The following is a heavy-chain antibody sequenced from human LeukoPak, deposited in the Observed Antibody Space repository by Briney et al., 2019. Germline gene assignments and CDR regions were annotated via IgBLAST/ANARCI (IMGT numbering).Heavy chain of an antibody. CDR1: GFTFDDYA. CDR3: AKDNRRYYESSGFPWCALDV. V-gene: IGHV3-9*01. Sequence: GGSLRLSCAASGFTFDDYAMHWVRQAPGKGLEWVSGISWNSGRIGYADSVKGRFTISRGNAKNSLYLEMNSLRADDTAMYYCAKDNRRYYESSGFPWCALDVWGQGTTVTVSS. D-gene: IGHD3-22*01. CDR2: ISWNSGRI. J-gene: IGHJ6*02.